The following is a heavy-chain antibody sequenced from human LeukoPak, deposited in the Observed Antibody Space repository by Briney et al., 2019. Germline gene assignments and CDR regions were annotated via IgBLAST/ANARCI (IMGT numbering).Heavy chain of an antibody. Sequence: PSETLSLTCTVSGGSVSSGTYYWSWIRQPPGKGLEWIGYIYYNGKTNYNPSLMSRVTMSVDTSKNQFSLKLSSVTAADTAVYYCARDRGYGSGSYYFQHWGQGTLVTVSS. V-gene: IGHV4-61*01. CDR1: GGSVSSGTYY. D-gene: IGHD3-10*01. CDR3: ARDRGYGSGSYYFQH. CDR2: IYYNGKT. J-gene: IGHJ1*01.